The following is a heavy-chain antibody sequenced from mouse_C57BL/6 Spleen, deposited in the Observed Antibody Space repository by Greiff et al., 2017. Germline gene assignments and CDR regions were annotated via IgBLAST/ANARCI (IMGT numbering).Heavy chain of an antibody. CDR2: INYDGSST. CDR3: ARETGQYYFDY. V-gene: IGHV5-16*01. D-gene: IGHD3-3*01. CDR1: GFTFSDYY. J-gene: IGHJ2*01. Sequence: VNLVESEGGLVQPGSSMTLSCTASGFTFSDYYMAWVRQVPEKGLEWVANINYDGSSTYYLDSLKSRFIISRDNAKNILYLQLSSLKSEDTATYYCARETGQYYFDYWGQGTTLTVSS.